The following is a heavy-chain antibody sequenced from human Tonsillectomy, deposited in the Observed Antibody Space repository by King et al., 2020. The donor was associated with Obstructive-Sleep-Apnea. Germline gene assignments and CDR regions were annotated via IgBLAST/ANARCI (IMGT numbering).Heavy chain of an antibody. CDR1: CGSINSISYY. D-gene: IGHD2-2*01. CDR2: IYYIWMT. J-gene: IGHJ6*02. CDR3: AREGDIVVVPAANMDV. Sequence: QLQESGPGLVKPSETLSLTCTVSCGSINSISYYWGWIRHPPGQVLEWSWNIYYIWMTYYNPALKSRVTIPVDTSKNQCSLKLSSVTAAATAVYYCAREGDIVVVPAANMDVWGQGTTVTVSS. V-gene: IGHV4-39*07.